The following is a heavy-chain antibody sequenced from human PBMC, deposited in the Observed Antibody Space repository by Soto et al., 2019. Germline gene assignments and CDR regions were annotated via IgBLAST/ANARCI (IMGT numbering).Heavy chain of an antibody. CDR1: GYAFTTYG. Sequence: QVHLVQSGAEVKKPGASVKVSCKGSGYAFTTYGITWVRQAPGQGLEWMGWISAHNGNTNYAQKLQGRVTVTRDTSTSTAYMELRSLRSDDTAVYYCARGTYGDYWGQGALVTVSS. CDR2: ISAHNGNT. V-gene: IGHV1-18*01. D-gene: IGHD4-17*01. J-gene: IGHJ4*02. CDR3: ARGTYGDY.